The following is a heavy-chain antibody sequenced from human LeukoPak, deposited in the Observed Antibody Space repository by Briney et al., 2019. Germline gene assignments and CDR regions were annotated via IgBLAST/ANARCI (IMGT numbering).Heavy chain of an antibody. CDR2: ISGSGANT. V-gene: IGHV3-23*01. CDR3: AKRTSSWNFDC. Sequence: PGGSLRLSCAASGFTFSSYAMSWVRQAPGKGLEWVSGISGSGANTYCADSVKGRFTISRDNSKNTLYLQMNSLRGEDTAVYYCAKRTSSWNFDCWGQGTLVTVSS. J-gene: IGHJ4*02. D-gene: IGHD6-13*01. CDR1: GFTFSSYA.